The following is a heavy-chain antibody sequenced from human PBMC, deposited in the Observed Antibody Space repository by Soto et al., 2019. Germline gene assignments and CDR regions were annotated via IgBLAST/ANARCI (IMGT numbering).Heavy chain of an antibody. Sequence: GWLRRACAGSGCTFSDFNMNWVRQAAGKGLEWISCISSSGRSRYYADSVKGRFTISRDNGNNSLFLEMHSLRGEDKAVYYCARQAWPLLQTGMDVWGQGTTVTVSS. D-gene: IGHD5-12*01. CDR1: GCTFSDFN. CDR3: ARQAWPLLQTGMDV. CDR2: ISSSGRSR. J-gene: IGHJ6*02. V-gene: IGHV3-48*04.